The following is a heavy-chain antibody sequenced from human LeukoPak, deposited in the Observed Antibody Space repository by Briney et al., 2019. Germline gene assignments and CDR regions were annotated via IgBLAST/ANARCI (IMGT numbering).Heavy chain of an antibody. Sequence: SETLSLTCTVSGGSISSGGYYWSWIRQHPGKGLEWIGYIYYSGSTYYNPSLKSRVTISVDTSKSQFSLKLSSVTAADTAVYYCARGGDYDILTGYYRFYWFDPWGQGTLVTVSS. D-gene: IGHD3-9*01. CDR2: IYYSGST. J-gene: IGHJ5*02. V-gene: IGHV4-31*03. CDR3: ARGGDYDILTGYYRFYWFDP. CDR1: GGSISSGGYY.